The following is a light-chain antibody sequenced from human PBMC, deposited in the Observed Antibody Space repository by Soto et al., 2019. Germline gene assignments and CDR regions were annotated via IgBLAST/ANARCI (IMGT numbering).Light chain of an antibody. CDR1: QSLVHVYGNTY. Sequence: DIVMTQTPLSLSVTLGQPASISCRSSQSLVHVYGNTYLSWLHQRPDQPPRLLIYEISKRFSGVPDRFSGSGAGTDFTLEISRVEPDDVGVYYCMQASQFPHTFGQGTKLEIK. CDR3: MQASQFPHT. J-gene: IGKJ2*01. V-gene: IGKV2-24*01. CDR2: EIS.